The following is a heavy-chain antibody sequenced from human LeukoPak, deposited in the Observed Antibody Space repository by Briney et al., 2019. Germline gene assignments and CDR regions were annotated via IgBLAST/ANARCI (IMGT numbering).Heavy chain of an antibody. CDR3: ARGVGSGWALGY. CDR1: GDSVSSNTAA. Sequence: SQTLSFTCAISGDSVSSNTAAWNWIRQSPSRGLEWLGRTYYRSKWYNDYAVSVKSRITINPDTSKNQFSLQLKSVTPEDTAVYFCARGVGSGWALGYWGQGTLVTVSS. V-gene: IGHV6-1*01. CDR2: TYYRSKWYN. D-gene: IGHD6-25*01. J-gene: IGHJ4*02.